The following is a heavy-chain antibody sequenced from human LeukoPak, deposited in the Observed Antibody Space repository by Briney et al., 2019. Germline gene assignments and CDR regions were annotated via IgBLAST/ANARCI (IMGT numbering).Heavy chain of an antibody. D-gene: IGHD4-17*01. V-gene: IGHV3-7*01. CDR3: AKDCNAVTRSYFDY. CDR2: IKQDGSEK. Sequence: GGSLRLSCAASGFTFSNYWMSWVRQASGKGLEWVANIKQDGSEKYYVDSVKGRFTISRDNAKNSLYLQMNSLRAEDTAMYYCAKDCNAVTRSYFDYWGQGTLVTVSS. J-gene: IGHJ4*02. CDR1: GFTFSNYW.